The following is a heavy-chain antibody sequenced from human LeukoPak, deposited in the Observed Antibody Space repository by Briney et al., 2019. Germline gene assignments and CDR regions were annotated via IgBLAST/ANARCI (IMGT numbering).Heavy chain of an antibody. V-gene: IGHV3-7*01. CDR1: GFTFSSYW. CDR3: ARNRSGYTLSRILNYMDV. Sequence: GGSLRLSCAASGFTFSSYWMSWVRQAPGKGLEWVANIKQDGSEKYYVDSVKGRFTISRDNAKNSLYLQMNSLRAEDTAVYYCARNRSGYTLSRILNYMDVWGKGTTVTISS. CDR2: IKQDGSEK. J-gene: IGHJ6*03. D-gene: IGHD5-12*01.